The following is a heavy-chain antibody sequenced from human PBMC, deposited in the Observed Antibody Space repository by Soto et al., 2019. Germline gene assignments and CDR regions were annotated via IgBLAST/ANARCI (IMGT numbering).Heavy chain of an antibody. CDR1: GESFNAYY. CDR2: INHAGST. J-gene: IGHJ5*02. V-gene: IGHV4-34*01. Sequence: QVQLHQWGEGLLKPSETLSLTCAVHGESFNAYYWSWIRQPPGKGLEWIGKINHAGSTNYNPSLKSRVTMSVDASKNQFSLNLTSATAADTAVYYCAREVVAGTNWFDPWGQGTLVTVSS. D-gene: IGHD2-15*01. CDR3: AREVVAGTNWFDP.